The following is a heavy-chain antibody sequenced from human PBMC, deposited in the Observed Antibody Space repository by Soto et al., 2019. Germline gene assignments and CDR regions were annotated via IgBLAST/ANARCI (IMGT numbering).Heavy chain of an antibody. D-gene: IGHD3-3*01. V-gene: IGHV1-18*01. CDR1: GYTFTSYG. CDR2: ISAYNGNT. CDR3: ARAFASXYDLWTALTDPVNYYYYGMDV. Sequence: ASVKVSCKASGYTFTSYGISWVRQAPGQGLEWMGWISAYNGNTNYAQKLQGRVTMTTDTSTSTAYMELRSLRSDDTAVYYCARAFASXYDLWTALTDPVNYYYYGMDVWGQGTTVTVSS. J-gene: IGHJ6*02.